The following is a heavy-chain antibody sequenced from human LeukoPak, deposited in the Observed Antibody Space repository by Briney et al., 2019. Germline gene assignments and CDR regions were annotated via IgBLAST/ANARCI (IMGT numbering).Heavy chain of an antibody. CDR2: INPNSGGT. CDR1: GYTFTDYY. V-gene: IGHV1-2*02. CDR3: ARSSGYSYMYYFDY. Sequence: GASVKVSCKASGYTFTDYYMHWVRQAPGQGLEWMGWINPNSGGTYYAQKFQGRVTLTRDTTFSAAYMELTSLRSDDSAVYYCARSSGYSYMYYFDYWGQGTLVTVSS. D-gene: IGHD5-18*01. J-gene: IGHJ4*02.